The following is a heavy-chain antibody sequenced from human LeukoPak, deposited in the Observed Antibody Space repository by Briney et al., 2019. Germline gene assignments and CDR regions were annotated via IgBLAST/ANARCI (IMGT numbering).Heavy chain of an antibody. CDR2: ISPSGDDT. CDR3: AKDQFDGYNAFAY. J-gene: IGHJ4*02. Sequence: GGSLRLSCAASGFTSSSYAMSWVRQAPGKGLEWVSGISPSGDDTNYADSVKGRFTISRDNSKNTLYLQMNSLRAEDTAVYYCAKDQFDGYNAFAYWGQGTLVTVSS. V-gene: IGHV3-23*01. D-gene: IGHD5-24*01. CDR1: GFTSSSYA.